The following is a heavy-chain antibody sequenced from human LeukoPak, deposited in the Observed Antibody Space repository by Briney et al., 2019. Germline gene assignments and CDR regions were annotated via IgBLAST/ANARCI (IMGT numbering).Heavy chain of an antibody. D-gene: IGHD6-6*01. CDR2: ISYDGSNK. CDR3: ARDSRIAARPSGDY. Sequence: GGSLRLSCAASGFTFSSYAMHWVRQAPGKGLEWVAVISYDGSNKYYADSVKGRFTISRDNSKNTLYLQMNSLRAEDTAVYYCARDSRIAARPSGDYCGQGTLVTVSS. V-gene: IGHV3-30-3*01. CDR1: GFTFSSYA. J-gene: IGHJ4*02.